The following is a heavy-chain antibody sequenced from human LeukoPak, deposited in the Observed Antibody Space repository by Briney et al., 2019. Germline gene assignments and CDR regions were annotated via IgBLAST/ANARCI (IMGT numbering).Heavy chain of an antibody. CDR1: GGSISSYY. D-gene: IGHD3-9*01. Sequence: SETLSLTCTVSGGSISSYYWSWIRQPPGKGLEWIGYIYYSGSTNYNPSLKSRVTISVDTSKNQFSLKLSSVTAADTAVYYCAREITVDDIFDHCYFDLWGRGTLVTVSS. V-gene: IGHV4-59*01. CDR3: AREITVDDIFDHCYFDL. J-gene: IGHJ2*01. CDR2: IYYSGST.